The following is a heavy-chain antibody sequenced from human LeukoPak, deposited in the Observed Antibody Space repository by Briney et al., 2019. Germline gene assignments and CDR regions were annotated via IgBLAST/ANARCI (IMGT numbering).Heavy chain of an antibody. J-gene: IGHJ5*02. CDR3: ARRDSSSWYDWFDP. Sequence: SETLSLTCAVYGGSFSGYYWSWIRQPPGKGLEWIGEITHSGSTNYNPSLKSRVTISVDTSKNQFSLKLSSVTAADTAVYYCARRDSSSWYDWFDPWGQGTLVTVSS. D-gene: IGHD6-13*01. CDR1: GGSFSGYY. V-gene: IGHV4-34*01. CDR2: ITHSGST.